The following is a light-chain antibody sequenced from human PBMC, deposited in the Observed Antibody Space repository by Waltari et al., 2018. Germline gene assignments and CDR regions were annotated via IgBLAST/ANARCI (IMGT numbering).Light chain of an antibody. CDR2: DAS. CDR3: HQRHSWPIT. V-gene: IGKV3-11*01. CDR1: QSVGSY. Sequence: EIVLTQSPATLSLSPGERATLSCRASQSVGSYFAWYKQKPGQAPSLLIYDASHRATGIPASFIGSGSGTDFTLTISSLEFEDSAVYFCHQRHSWPITFGQGTRLEIK. J-gene: IGKJ5*01.